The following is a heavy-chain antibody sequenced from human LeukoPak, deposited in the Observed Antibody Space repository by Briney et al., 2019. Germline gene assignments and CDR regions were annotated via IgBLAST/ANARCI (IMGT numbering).Heavy chain of an antibody. V-gene: IGHV3-33*06. CDR3: AKDGGLDYDFWSGYHRTAYYSYY. CDR1: GFTFSSYG. J-gene: IGHJ4*03. CDR2: IWDDGSNK. D-gene: IGHD3-3*01. Sequence: GRSLRVSCAASGFTFSSYGMHSVRQAPGKGLERVAVIWDDGSNKYYVDSVKGRFTISRYNSKNTLYLQMNSLRAEDTAVYYCAKDGGLDYDFWSGYHRTAYYSYYWGHGTLVTVSS.